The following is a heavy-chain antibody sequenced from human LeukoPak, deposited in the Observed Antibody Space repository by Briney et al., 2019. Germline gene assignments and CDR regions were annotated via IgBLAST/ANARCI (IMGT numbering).Heavy chain of an antibody. Sequence: SETLSLTCTVSDGSINGHYWSWIRQPPGKGLEWIGYIYYSGSTKYNPSLKSRITVSVDTSKNQFSLKLSSVTAADTAVYYCARGFLGSTYLGSWGQGTLVTVSS. CDR2: IYYSGST. J-gene: IGHJ5*02. CDR1: DGSINGHY. D-gene: IGHD2-2*01. CDR3: ARGFLGSTYLGS. V-gene: IGHV4-59*11.